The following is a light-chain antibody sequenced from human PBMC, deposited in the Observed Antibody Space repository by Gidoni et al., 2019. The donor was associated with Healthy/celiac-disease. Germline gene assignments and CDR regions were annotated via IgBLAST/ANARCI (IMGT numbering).Light chain of an antibody. CDR1: QSVSSSY. Sequence: EIVLTQSPGTLSLSPGERATLSCRASQSVSSSYLAWYQQKPGQAPRLLIYGASSRATGIPDRFSGNWSWKDFTLTINRLEPEDFAMYYCQQYGSSTFTFGPGTKVDIK. V-gene: IGKV3-20*01. J-gene: IGKJ3*01. CDR3: QQYGSSTFT. CDR2: GAS.